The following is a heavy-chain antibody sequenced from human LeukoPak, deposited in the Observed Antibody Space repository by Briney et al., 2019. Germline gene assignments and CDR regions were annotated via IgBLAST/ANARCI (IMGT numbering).Heavy chain of an antibody. Sequence: PSETLSLTCAVYGASFSGYYWSWIRQPPGKGLEWIGEINHSGSTNYNPSLKSRVTISVDTSKNQFSLKLSSVTAADTAVYYCARGRRPPMFRVYYGMDVWGKGTTVTVSS. V-gene: IGHV4-34*01. CDR3: ARGRRPPMFRVYYGMDV. J-gene: IGHJ6*04. D-gene: IGHD3-10*01. CDR2: INHSGST. CDR1: GASFSGYY.